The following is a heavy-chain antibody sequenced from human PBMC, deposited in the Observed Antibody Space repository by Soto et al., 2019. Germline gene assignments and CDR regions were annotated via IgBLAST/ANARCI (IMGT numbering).Heavy chain of an antibody. J-gene: IGHJ4*02. CDR3: ARSDSIAAAGIDY. V-gene: IGHV5-51*01. Sequence: PGVSLKVCCKGSGYRCTGYGIGWVRQMPGKGLEWMGIIYPGDSDTRYSPSFQGQVTISADKSISTAYLQWSSLKASDTAMYYCARSDSIAAAGIDYWGQGTLVTVSS. CDR1: GYRCTGYG. CDR2: IYPGDSDT. D-gene: IGHD6-13*01.